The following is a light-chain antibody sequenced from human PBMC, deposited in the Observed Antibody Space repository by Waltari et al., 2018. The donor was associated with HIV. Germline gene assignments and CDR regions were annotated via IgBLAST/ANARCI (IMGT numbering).Light chain of an antibody. J-gene: IGKJ3*01. Sequence: DIQMTQSPYSVSASVGERVSITCRASQDISRWLAWYQQKPGKAPKLLIYGTSSLQSGVPSRFSGSGSGTDFTLTISSLQPEDFATYYCQQANSFPFTFGPGTKVDIK. CDR3: QQANSFPFT. CDR2: GTS. V-gene: IGKV1-12*01. CDR1: QDISRW.